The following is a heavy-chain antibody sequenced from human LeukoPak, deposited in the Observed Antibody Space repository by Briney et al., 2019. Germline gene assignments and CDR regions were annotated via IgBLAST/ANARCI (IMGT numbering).Heavy chain of an antibody. V-gene: IGHV3-48*02. CDR1: GFTFSSYS. D-gene: IGHD6-13*01. CDR3: ARSYSSSTYDFDY. J-gene: IGHJ4*02. CDR2: IRSSSSTI. Sequence: GGSLRLSCAASGFTFSSYSMNWVRQAPGKGLEWVSYIRSSSSTIYYADSVKGRFTISGDNAKNSLYLQMNSLRDEDTAVYYCARSYSSSTYDFDYWGQGTLVTVSS.